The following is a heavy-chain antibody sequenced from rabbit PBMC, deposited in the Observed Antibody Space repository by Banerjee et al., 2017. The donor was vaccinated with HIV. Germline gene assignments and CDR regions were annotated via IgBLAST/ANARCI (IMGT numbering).Heavy chain of an antibody. CDR1: GFSFSGSYW. CDR2: IGVGSSDTI. CDR3: ARELYHSVSGLDL. V-gene: IGHV1S45*01. D-gene: IGHD1-1*01. J-gene: IGHJ4*01. Sequence: QEQLVESGGDLVKPEGSLTLTCTASGFSFSGSYWICWVRQAPGKGLEWIACIGVGSSDTIYYASWAKGRFTISKTSSTTVTLQMTSLTAADTATYFCARELYHSVSGLDLWGPGTLVT.